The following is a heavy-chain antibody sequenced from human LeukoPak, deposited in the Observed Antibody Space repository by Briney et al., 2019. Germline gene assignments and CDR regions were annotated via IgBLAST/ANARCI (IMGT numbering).Heavy chain of an antibody. CDR2: IIGSGAMT. V-gene: IGHV3-23*01. Sequence: GRTLRLSCAASGFSLSNYGMNWVRHAPGKGQEWGSGIIGSGAMTNYADSVKGRFTISRDNSKNTLYLQMNSLRAEDTAVYYCAKEGYSYGYEPLFYYYYMDVWGKGTTVTISS. D-gene: IGHD5-18*01. CDR1: GFSLSNYG. CDR3: AKEGYSYGYEPLFYYYYMDV. J-gene: IGHJ6*03.